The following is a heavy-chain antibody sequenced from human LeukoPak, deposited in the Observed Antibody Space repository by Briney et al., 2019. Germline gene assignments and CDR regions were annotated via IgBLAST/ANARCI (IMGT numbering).Heavy chain of an antibody. J-gene: IGHJ4*02. D-gene: IGHD3-22*01. CDR2: INHSGST. CDR1: GGSFSGYY. CDR3: AIHLPYYYDSSGYYNFDY. V-gene: IGHV4-34*01. Sequence: SETLSLTCAVYGGSFSGYYWSWIRQPPGKGLEWIGEINHSGSTNYNPSLKSRVTISVDTSKNQFSLKLSSVTAADTAVYYCAIHLPYYYDSSGYYNFDYWGQGTLVTVSS.